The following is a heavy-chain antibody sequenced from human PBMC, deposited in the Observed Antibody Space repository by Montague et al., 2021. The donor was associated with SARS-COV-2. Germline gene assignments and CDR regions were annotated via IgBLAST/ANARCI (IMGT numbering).Heavy chain of an antibody. CDR3: ATQEDPSGWIPGPFDF. J-gene: IGHJ4*02. CDR2: IYYRGST. V-gene: IGHV4-39*01. CDR1: GGSISSSTYY. D-gene: IGHD6-19*01. Sequence: SETLSLTCTVSGGSISSSTYYWAWIRQPPGKGLEWIGSIYYRGSTYYNPSLKSRVFISVDTSKKQLSLTLTSVTAADTAVYYCATQEDPSGWIPGPFDFWGQGTLLNVSS.